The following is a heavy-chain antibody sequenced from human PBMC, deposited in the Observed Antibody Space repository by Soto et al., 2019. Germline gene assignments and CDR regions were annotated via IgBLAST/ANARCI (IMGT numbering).Heavy chain of an antibody. CDR2: INHSGST. Sequence: SETLSLTCAVYGGSFSGYYWTWIRQPPGTGLEWIGEINHSGSTNYNPSLKSRVTISVDTSKNQFSLKLSSVTAADTAVYYCATDGAAAGHFNYYYSGMDVSGQGTTVTVSS. CDR3: ATDGAAAGHFNYYYSGMDV. V-gene: IGHV4-34*01. D-gene: IGHD6-13*01. CDR1: GGSFSGYY. J-gene: IGHJ6*02.